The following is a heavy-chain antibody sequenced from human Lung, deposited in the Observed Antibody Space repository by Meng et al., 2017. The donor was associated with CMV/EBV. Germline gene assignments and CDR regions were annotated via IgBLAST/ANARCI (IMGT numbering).Heavy chain of an antibody. CDR2: VSGCDGET. Sequence: SVXVSXKASVYTVSSYGISWVRQAPGQGLEWMGWVSGCDGETNYAQEIEGRVTMTTDTSTSTVYMELRSLRSDDTAVYYCVRDWECIARSDFFDIWGQGTTVTVSS. D-gene: IGHD1-26*01. J-gene: IGHJ3*02. CDR1: VYTVSSYG. V-gene: IGHV1-18*01. CDR3: VRDWECIARSDFFDI.